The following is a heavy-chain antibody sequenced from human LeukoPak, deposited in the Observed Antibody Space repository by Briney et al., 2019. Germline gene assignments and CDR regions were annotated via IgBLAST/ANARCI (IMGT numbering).Heavy chain of an antibody. J-gene: IGHJ4*02. CDR1: GGSFSGYY. CDR3: ARGFDHYYGSGSYFR. CDR2: INHSGST. D-gene: IGHD3-10*01. V-gene: IGHV4-34*01. Sequence: SETLSLTCAVYGGSFSGYYWSWIRQPPGKGLEWIGEINHSGSTNYNPSLKSRVTISVDTSKNQFSLKLSSVTAADTAVYYCARGFDHYYGSGSYFRWGRGTLVTVSS.